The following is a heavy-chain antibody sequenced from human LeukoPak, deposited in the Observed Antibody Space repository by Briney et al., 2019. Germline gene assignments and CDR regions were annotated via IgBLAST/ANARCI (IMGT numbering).Heavy chain of an antibody. CDR2: IYSGGST. J-gene: IGHJ4*02. CDR1: GFTVSSNY. CDR3: AKALYYYDSSGFDY. D-gene: IGHD3-22*01. V-gene: IGHV3-66*01. Sequence: PGGSLRLSCAASGFTVSSNYMSWVRQAPGKGLEWVSVIYSGGSTYYADSVKGRFTISRDNSKNTLYLQMNSLRAEDTAVYYCAKALYYYDSSGFDYWGQGTLVTVSS.